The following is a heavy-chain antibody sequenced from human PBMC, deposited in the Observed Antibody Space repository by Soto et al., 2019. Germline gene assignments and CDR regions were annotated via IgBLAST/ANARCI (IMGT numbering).Heavy chain of an antibody. Sequence: QVQLVESGGGVVQPGRSLRLSCAASGFTFSSHAMHWVRQAPGKGPEWVAVISSDGSKKYYTDSVKGRSTISRDNSKNTLNLQMNSLRAEDTAVYYCARDMGYSTGTYFEYWGQGTLVTVSS. CDR3: ARDMGYSTGTYFEY. V-gene: IGHV3-30-3*01. CDR2: ISSDGSKK. J-gene: IGHJ4*02. D-gene: IGHD2-8*02. CDR1: GFTFSSHA.